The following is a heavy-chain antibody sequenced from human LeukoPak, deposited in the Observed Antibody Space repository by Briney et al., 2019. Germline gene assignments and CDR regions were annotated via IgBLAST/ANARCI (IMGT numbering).Heavy chain of an antibody. J-gene: IGHJ5*02. CDR1: GYTFTSYG. CDR2: ISAYNGNT. CDR3: ARASITMVRGVIRMNNWFDP. Sequence: ASMKVSCKASGYTFTSYGISWVRQAPGQGLEWMGWISAYNGNTNYAQKLQGRVTMTTDTSTSTAYMELRSLRSDDTAVYYCARASITMVRGVIRMNNWFDPWGQGTLVTVSS. D-gene: IGHD3-10*01. V-gene: IGHV1-18*01.